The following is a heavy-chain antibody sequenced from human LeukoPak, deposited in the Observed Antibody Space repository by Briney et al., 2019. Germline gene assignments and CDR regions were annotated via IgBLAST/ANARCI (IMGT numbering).Heavy chain of an antibody. Sequence: ASVKVSCKASGYTFTSYGISWVRQAPGQGLEWMGWISAYNGNTNYAQKLQGRVTMTTDTSTSTAYMDLRNLRSDDTAVYYCARGGDSSGWYVFDYWGQGTLVTVSS. D-gene: IGHD6-19*01. CDR2: ISAYNGNT. J-gene: IGHJ4*02. V-gene: IGHV1-18*01. CDR3: ARGGDSSGWYVFDY. CDR1: GYTFTSYG.